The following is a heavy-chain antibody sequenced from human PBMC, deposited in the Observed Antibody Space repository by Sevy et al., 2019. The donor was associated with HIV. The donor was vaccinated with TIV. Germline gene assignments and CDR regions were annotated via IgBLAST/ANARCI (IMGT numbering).Heavy chain of an antibody. D-gene: IGHD4-17*01. Sequence: ASVKVSCKASGYTFTSYGISWVRQAPGQGLEWMGWISAYNGNTNYAQKLQGRVTMTTDTSTSTAYMELRSLRSDDTAVYYCARGSGHYGDYGFRFDYWGQGTLVTVSS. CDR2: ISAYNGNT. CDR3: ARGSGHYGDYGFRFDY. J-gene: IGHJ4*02. V-gene: IGHV1-18*01. CDR1: GYTFTSYG.